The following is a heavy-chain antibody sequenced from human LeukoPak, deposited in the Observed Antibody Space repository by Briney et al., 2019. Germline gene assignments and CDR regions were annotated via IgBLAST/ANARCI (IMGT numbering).Heavy chain of an antibody. J-gene: IGHJ4*02. Sequence: ASVKVSCKASGGTFSSYAISWVRQAPGQGLEWMGGIIPIFGAANYAQKFQGRVTITTDESTSTAYMELSSLRSEDTAVYCCARDNGDGYNRHFDYWGQGTLVTVSS. D-gene: IGHD5-24*01. V-gene: IGHV1-69*05. CDR3: ARDNGDGYNRHFDY. CDR2: IIPIFGAA. CDR1: GGTFSSYA.